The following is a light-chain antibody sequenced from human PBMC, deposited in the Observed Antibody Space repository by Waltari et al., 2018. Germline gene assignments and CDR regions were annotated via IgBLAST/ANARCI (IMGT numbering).Light chain of an antibody. J-gene: IGLJ3*02. CDR3: QSFDSTNPWV. CDR1: SGSIGSGY. Sequence: NFILTQPHSVSESPGKTITLSCTRSSGSIGSGYVQWYQQRPGSVPPPMIYESKKRPTGCPVRVSGSIDSSTNAASLTISGLKTEDEADYYCQSFDSTNPWVFGGGTKLTVL. CDR2: ESK. V-gene: IGLV6-57*03.